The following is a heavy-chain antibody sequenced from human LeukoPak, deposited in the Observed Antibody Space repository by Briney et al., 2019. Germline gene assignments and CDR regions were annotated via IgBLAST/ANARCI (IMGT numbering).Heavy chain of an antibody. CDR2: INQDGSEK. D-gene: IGHD7-27*01. Sequence: PGGSLRLSCAASGFPFSTFWMSWVRQAPGKGLEWVANINQDGSEKYYVDSVKGRFTISRDNAKNALYLQMNSLRAEDTAVYYCARAPNWGTTWGQGTLVTVSS. J-gene: IGHJ5*02. CDR3: ARAPNWGTT. V-gene: IGHV3-7*01. CDR1: GFPFSTFW.